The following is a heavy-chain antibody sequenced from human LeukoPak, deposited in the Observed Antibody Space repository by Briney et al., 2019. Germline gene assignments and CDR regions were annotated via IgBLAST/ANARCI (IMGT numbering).Heavy chain of an antibody. CDR2: ISYDGSNK. Sequence: GSLLLSCAASGFTFSSYAMHWVRQAPGKGLEWVAVISYDGSNKYYAASVKGRFTISRDNSKNTLYLQMNSLRAEDTAVYYGARDRYGYGMDVWGQGTTVTVSS. D-gene: IGHD3-16*02. V-gene: IGHV3-30-3*01. CDR3: ARDRYGYGMDV. CDR1: GFTFSSYA. J-gene: IGHJ6*02.